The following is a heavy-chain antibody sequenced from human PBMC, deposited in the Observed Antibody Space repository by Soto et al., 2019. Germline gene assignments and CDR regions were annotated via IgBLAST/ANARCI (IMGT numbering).Heavy chain of an antibody. V-gene: IGHV3-30-3*01. Sequence: GGSLRLSCAASGFTFNGYGLHWVRQAPGKGLEWVAITSYDGSNKYYADSVKGRFTISRDNSKNTMYLQMNSLRPEDTAVYYCAREGDGYKYYFDYWGQGTLVTVSS. J-gene: IGHJ4*02. CDR1: GFTFNGYG. D-gene: IGHD5-12*01. CDR3: AREGDGYKYYFDY. CDR2: TSYDGSNK.